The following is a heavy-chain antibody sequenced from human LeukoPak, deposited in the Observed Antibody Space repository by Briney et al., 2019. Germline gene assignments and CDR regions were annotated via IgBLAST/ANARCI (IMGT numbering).Heavy chain of an antibody. CDR1: GGTFSSYA. D-gene: IGHD3-10*01. CDR2: IIPILGIA. J-gene: IGHJ4*02. V-gene: IGHV1-69*04. Sequence: SVKVSCKASGGTFSSYAISWVRQAPGQGLEWMGRIIPILGIANYAQKFQGRVTITADKSTSTAYMELSSLRSDDTAVYYCARGTEWFGELFFHWGQGTLVTVSS. CDR3: ARGTEWFGELFFH.